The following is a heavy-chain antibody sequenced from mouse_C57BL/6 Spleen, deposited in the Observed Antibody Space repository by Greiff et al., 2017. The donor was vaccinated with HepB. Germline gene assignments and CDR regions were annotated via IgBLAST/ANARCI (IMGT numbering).Heavy chain of an antibody. Sequence: VQLQQPGAELVRPGSSVKLSCKASGYTFTSYWMHWVKQRPIQGLEWIGNIDPSDSETHYNQKFKDKATLTVDKSSSTAYMQLSSLTSEDSAVYYCARARKDYYGSDAMDYWGQGTSVTVSS. V-gene: IGHV1-52*01. J-gene: IGHJ4*01. D-gene: IGHD1-1*01. CDR2: IDPSDSET. CDR1: GYTFTSYW. CDR3: ARARKDYYGSDAMDY.